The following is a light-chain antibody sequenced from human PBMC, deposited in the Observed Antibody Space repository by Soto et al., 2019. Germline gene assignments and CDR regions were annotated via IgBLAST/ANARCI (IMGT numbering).Light chain of an antibody. Sequence: EIVLTQFPATLSVSPGDLATLSCKASQSVSSKLAWYQHRAGQAPRLLISGASIRATGIPARISGRGSGTDFTLTISSLQSEDSAVYYCHQYNGWPPTYTFGRGTMLEI. CDR2: GAS. V-gene: IGKV3-15*01. J-gene: IGKJ2*01. CDR1: QSVSSK. CDR3: HQYNGWPPTYT.